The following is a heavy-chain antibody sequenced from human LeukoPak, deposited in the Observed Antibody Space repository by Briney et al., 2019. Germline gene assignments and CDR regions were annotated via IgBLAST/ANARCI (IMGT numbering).Heavy chain of an antibody. V-gene: IGHV4-39*01. CDR2: LSHAGNT. D-gene: IGHD2-2*01. Sequence: SETLSLTCSVSGGSVGNDFYYWGWIRQPPGKGLEWVACLSHAGNTWYNPSLESRLSISVDTSKNQFSLKFSSVTAADTALYWCARHNAPRRVGFDFWGQGILVTVSS. CDR3: ARHNAPRRVGFDF. CDR1: GGSVGNDFYY. J-gene: IGHJ4*02.